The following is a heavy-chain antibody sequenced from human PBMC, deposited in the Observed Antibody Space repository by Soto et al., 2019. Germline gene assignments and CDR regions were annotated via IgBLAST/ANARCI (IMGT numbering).Heavy chain of an antibody. V-gene: IGHV3-33*01. CDR1: GFIFNNYG. D-gene: IGHD3-9*01. CDR3: AREREDSYDILTGNPCYYYPMDV. Sequence: QVQLVESGGGVVQPGRSLRLSCAASGFIFNNYGMHWVRQAPGKGLEWVAVIWYDGSDKYYANSVKGRFTISRDNSNNTLYLQMNSLRAEDTAVYYCAREREDSYDILTGNPCYYYPMDVWGQGTTVTVTS. J-gene: IGHJ6*02. CDR2: IWYDGSDK.